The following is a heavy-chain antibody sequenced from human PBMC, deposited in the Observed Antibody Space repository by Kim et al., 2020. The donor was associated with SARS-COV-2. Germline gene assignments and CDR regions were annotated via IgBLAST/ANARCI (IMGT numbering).Heavy chain of an antibody. V-gene: IGHV3-23*01. Sequence: GGSLRLSCAVSGFTFSSQAMSWVRQAPGKGLECVSSISGSGYSTYYADSVKGRFTISRDNSKNTLYLQMNGLRAEDTAVYYCAKGVTGSYYFDYWGQGTL. J-gene: IGHJ4*02. D-gene: IGHD1-26*01. CDR1: GFTFSSQA. CDR3: AKGVTGSYYFDY. CDR2: ISGSGYST.